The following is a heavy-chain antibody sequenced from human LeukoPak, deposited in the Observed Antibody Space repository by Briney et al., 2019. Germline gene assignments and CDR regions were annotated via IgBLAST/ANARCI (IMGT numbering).Heavy chain of an antibody. CDR2: IYYSGST. D-gene: IGHD3-10*01. J-gene: IGHJ5*02. V-gene: IGHV4-31*03. CDR3: ARGHPYYYASGRTPRNWLDP. CDR1: GGSISSGGYY. Sequence: SETLSLTCTVSGGSISSGGYYWSWIRQHPGKGLEWIGYIYYSGSTYYNPSLKSRVTISVDTSKNQFSLKLSSVTAADTAVYYCARGHPYYYASGRTPRNWLDPWGQGTLVTVSS.